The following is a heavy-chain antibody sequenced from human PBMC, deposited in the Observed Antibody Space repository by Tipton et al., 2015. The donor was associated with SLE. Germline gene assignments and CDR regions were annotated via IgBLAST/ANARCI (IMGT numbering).Heavy chain of an antibody. V-gene: IGHV4-39*07. J-gene: IGHJ3*02. CDR3: AISPEAVAGDAAFDI. D-gene: IGHD6-19*01. CDR1: GGSISSSSYY. Sequence: TLSLTCTVSGGSISSSSYYWGWIRQPPGKGLEWIGEINHSGSTNYNPSLKSRVTISVDTSKNLFSLKLSSVTAADTAVYYCAISPEAVAGDAAFDIWGQGTMVTVSS. CDR2: INHSGST.